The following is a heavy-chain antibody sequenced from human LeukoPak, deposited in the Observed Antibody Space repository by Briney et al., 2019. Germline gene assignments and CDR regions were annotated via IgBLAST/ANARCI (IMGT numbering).Heavy chain of an antibody. D-gene: IGHD3-3*01. CDR1: GFTFDEYG. J-gene: IGHJ4*02. CDR3: ARSSRIFGVVIIPGDFDY. Sequence: PGGSLRLSCAASGFTFDEYGMSWVRQAPGKGLEWVSGINWNGGSTGYADSVKGRFTISRDNAKNSLYLQMNSLRAEDTALYYCARSSRIFGVVIIPGDFDYWGQGTLVTVSS. V-gene: IGHV3-20*04. CDR2: INWNGGST.